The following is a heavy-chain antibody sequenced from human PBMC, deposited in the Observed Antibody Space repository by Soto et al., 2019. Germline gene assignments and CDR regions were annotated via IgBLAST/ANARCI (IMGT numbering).Heavy chain of an antibody. CDR1: GFSFSSYG. J-gene: IGHJ4*02. V-gene: IGHV3-30*03. CDR3: VAGQYFFDY. Sequence: GXSLRLSCAASGFSFSSYGMHWVSQAPGKGLEWVAVISYGGSNKYYADSVKDRFTISRDNSKKTLYLQMNSLRADDTAVYYCVAGQYFFDYCGQGTLVT. D-gene: IGHD6-19*01. CDR2: ISYGGSNK.